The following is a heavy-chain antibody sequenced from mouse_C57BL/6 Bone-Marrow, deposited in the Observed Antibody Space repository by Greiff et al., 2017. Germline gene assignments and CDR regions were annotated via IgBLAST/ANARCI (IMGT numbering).Heavy chain of an antibody. CDR1: GFNIKDDY. V-gene: IGHV14-4*01. CDR3: TTHYYGSQDY. CDR2: IDPENGDT. D-gene: IGHD1-1*01. Sequence: EVKLMESGAELVRPGASVKLSCTASGFNIKDDYMHWVKQRPEQGLEWIGWIDPENGDTEYASKFQGKATITADTSSNSAYLQLRSLTYEDTAVYYCTTHYYGSQDYWGQGTTLTVSS. J-gene: IGHJ2*01.